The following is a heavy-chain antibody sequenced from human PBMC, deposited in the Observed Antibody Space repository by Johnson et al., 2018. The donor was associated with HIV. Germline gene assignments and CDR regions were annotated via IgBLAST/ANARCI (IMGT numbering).Heavy chain of an antibody. V-gene: IGHV3-9*01. D-gene: IGHD6-13*01. J-gene: IGHJ3*02. Sequence: VQLVESGGGLVQPGRSLRLSCAASGFRFDDYAMHWVRQAPGKGLEWVSGISSDGTDTYYADSVKGRFTISSDNARNSLYLQMNSLRAEDTALYYCAKDVYSISWYPYAFDIWGQGTMVTVSS. CDR1: GFRFDDYA. CDR2: ISSDGTDT. CDR3: AKDVYSISWYPYAFDI.